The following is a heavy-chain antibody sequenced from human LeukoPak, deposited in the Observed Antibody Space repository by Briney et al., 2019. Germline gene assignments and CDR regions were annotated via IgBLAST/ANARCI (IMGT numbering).Heavy chain of an antibody. J-gene: IGHJ4*02. Sequence: RASVKVSCKVSGYTLTELSMHWVRQAPGKGLEWMGGFDPEDGETIYAQKFQGRATMTEDTSTDTAYMELSSLRSEDTAVYYCVYSGYDQWGHWGQGTLVTVSS. CDR3: VYSGYDQWGH. CDR2: FDPEDGET. CDR1: GYTLTELS. D-gene: IGHD5-12*01. V-gene: IGHV1-24*01.